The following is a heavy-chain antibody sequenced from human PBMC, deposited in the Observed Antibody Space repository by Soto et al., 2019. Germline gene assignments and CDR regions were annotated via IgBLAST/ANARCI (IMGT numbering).Heavy chain of an antibody. D-gene: IGHD3-3*01. J-gene: IGHJ6*03. Sequence: QVQLQESGPGLVKPSETLSLTCTVSGDSISSHYWSWIRQPPGKGLEWIGYVYYSGSTNYNPSLKSRVTISIDKSKSQFSLKLSSVTAADTAVYYCARSYYDFWSGDYYYYMDVWGKGTTVTVSS. CDR1: GDSISSHY. V-gene: IGHV4-59*08. CDR3: ARSYYDFWSGDYYYYMDV. CDR2: VYYSGST.